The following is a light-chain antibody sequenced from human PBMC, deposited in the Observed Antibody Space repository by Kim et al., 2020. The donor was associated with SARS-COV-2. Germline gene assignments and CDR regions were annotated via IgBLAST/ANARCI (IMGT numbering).Light chain of an antibody. Sequence: GQRVTISRSGSSSNIGRNPVSWYQQVPGTAPKFLIYSNSRRPSGVPDRFSGSSSGTAASLAISGLQSEDEADYYCASWDDSLHGPVFGGGTQLTVL. V-gene: IGLV1-44*01. J-gene: IGLJ2*01. CDR2: SNS. CDR3: ASWDDSLHGPV. CDR1: SSNIGRNP.